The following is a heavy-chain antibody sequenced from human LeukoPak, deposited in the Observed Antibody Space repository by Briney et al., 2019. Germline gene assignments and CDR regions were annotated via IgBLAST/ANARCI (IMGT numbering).Heavy chain of an antibody. J-gene: IGHJ4*02. CDR1: GYTLTDYY. CDR3: ARANFLYCSSTTCLFDY. Sequence: PWASVKVSCKASGYTLTDYYMHWVRQAPGQGFEWMGWINPNDGDTNYAQKFQGRVTMTRDTSISTAHMEVSRLRSDDTAVYYCARANFLYCSSTTCLFDYWGQGTLVTVSS. D-gene: IGHD2-2*01. CDR2: INPNDGDT. V-gene: IGHV1-2*02.